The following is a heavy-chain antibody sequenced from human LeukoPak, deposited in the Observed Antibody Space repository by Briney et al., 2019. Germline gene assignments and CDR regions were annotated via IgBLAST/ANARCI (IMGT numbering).Heavy chain of an antibody. CDR2: INHSGST. D-gene: IGHD6-19*01. J-gene: IGHJ4*02. Sequence: SETLSLTCAVYGGSFSGYYWSWIRQPPGKGLEWIGEINHSGSTNYNPSLKSRVTISVDTSKNQFSLKPSSVTAADTAVYYCARMANSRYSSGWCKFDYWGQGTLVTVSS. CDR1: GGSFSGYY. V-gene: IGHV4-34*01. CDR3: ARMANSRYSSGWCKFDY.